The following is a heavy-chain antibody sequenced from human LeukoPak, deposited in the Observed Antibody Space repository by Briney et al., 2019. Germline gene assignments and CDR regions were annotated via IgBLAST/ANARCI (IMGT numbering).Heavy chain of an antibody. CDR2: ISSDGDGT. V-gene: IGHV3-64D*09. Sequence: GGSLRLSCSASGFTFHNYAMHWVRQAPGKGLEYVSAISSDGDGTYYADSVRDRFTISRDNSKYTLYLQMSSLRDEDAAVYYCAKGDPYGSGSYPVDYWGQGTLVTVSS. J-gene: IGHJ4*02. CDR1: GFTFHNYA. CDR3: AKGDPYGSGSYPVDY. D-gene: IGHD3-10*01.